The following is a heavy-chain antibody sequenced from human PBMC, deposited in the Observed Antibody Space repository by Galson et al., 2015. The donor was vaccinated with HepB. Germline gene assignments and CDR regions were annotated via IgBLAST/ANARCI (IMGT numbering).Heavy chain of an antibody. V-gene: IGHV4-39*01. CDR2: IDYSGST. Sequence: LSLTCSVSGGSITNVSYYWAWIRQPPGRGLEWIGSIDYSGSTSHNPSLKSRVTISVDTSKNQFSLKVTSVTAADTAVYYCAKGDCRRGCFHHYGMDVWGQGTTVTVAS. D-gene: IGHD2-15*01. CDR1: GGSITNVSYY. CDR3: AKGDCRRGCFHHYGMDV. J-gene: IGHJ6*02.